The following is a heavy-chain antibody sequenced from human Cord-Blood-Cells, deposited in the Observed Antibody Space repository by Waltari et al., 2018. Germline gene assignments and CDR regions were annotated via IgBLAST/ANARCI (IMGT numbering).Heavy chain of an antibody. CDR3: ARSYYDSSGYFDY. J-gene: IGHJ4*02. D-gene: IGHD3-22*01. V-gene: IGHV3-7*01. CDR1: GPTLSSFW. CDR2: IKQDGSEK. Sequence: EVQLVESGGGLVQPGGPLRLSCAAPGPTLSSFWISWYRQAPGKGLEWVANIKQDGSEKYYVDSVKGRFTISRDNAKNSLYLQMNSLRAEDTAVYYCARSYYDSSGYFDYWGQGTLVTVSS.